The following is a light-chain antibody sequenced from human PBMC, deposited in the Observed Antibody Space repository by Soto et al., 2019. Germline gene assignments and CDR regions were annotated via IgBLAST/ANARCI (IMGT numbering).Light chain of an antibody. CDR2: GAS. V-gene: IGKV3-20*01. Sequence: EIVLTQSPGTLSLSPGERATLSCTASQSVSSGYLAWYQQKPGQAPRLLIYGASSGATGIPDRFSGSGSGTDFTLTISRLEPEDLAMYYCQQYGSFPRTFGQGTKVEIK. CDR1: QSVSSGY. J-gene: IGKJ1*01. CDR3: QQYGSFPRT.